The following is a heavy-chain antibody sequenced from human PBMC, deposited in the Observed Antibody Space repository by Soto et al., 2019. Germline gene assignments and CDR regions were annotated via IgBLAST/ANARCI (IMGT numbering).Heavy chain of an antibody. CDR2: ISAYNGNT. V-gene: IGHV1-18*03. Sequence: QVQLVQSGAEVKKPGASVKVSCKASGYTFTSYGISWVRQAPGQGLEWMGWISAYNGNTNYAQKLQGRVTMTTDTSTSTAFMDLRTLRSDDMAVYYCARDLPDQLMVYATPVFDICVHGTMVTVSS. D-gene: IGHD2-8*01. CDR3: ARDLPDQLMVYATPVFDI. CDR1: GYTFTSYG. J-gene: IGHJ3*02.